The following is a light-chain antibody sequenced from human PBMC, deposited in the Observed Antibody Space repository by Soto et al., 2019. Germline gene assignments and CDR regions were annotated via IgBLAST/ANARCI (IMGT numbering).Light chain of an antibody. V-gene: IGKV1-39*01. J-gene: IGKJ5*01. CDR1: QSIGKF. CDR2: AAS. CDR3: QQSSSPPPIT. Sequence: DIQMTQSPSSLSASVGDRVTITCRASQSIGKFLKWYQQKPGNAPTLLIYAASSLQSGVPSRFSGSGYGTDFTLTINTLQPEDFATYYCQQSSSPPPITFGQGTRLEIK.